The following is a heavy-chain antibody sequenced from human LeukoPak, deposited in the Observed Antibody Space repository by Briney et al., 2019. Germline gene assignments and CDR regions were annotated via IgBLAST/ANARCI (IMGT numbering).Heavy chain of an antibody. CDR1: GFTFSSYG. D-gene: IGHD2-2*01. CDR3: ASLPGYCSSTSCPRWFDP. CDR2: ISYDGSNK. J-gene: IGHJ5*02. Sequence: GGSLRLSCAASGFTFSSYGMHWVRQAPGKGLEWVAVISYDGSNKYYADSVKGRFTISRDNSKNTLYLQMNSLRAEDTAVYYCASLPGYCSSTSCPRWFDPWGQGTLVTVSS. V-gene: IGHV3-30*03.